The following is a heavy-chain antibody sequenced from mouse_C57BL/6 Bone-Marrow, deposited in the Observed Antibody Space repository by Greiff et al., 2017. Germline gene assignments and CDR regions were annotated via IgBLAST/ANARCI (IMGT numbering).Heavy chain of an antibody. J-gene: IGHJ1*03. V-gene: IGHV7-3*01. CDR3: ARYYDYDGYFDV. Sequence: DVKLVESGGGLVQPGGSLSLSCAASGFTFTDYYMSWVRQPPGKALEWLGFIRNKANGYTTEYSASVKGRFTISRDNSQSILYLQMNALSAEDSATYYCARYYDYDGYFDVWGTGTTVTVSS. CDR2: IRNKANGYTT. CDR1: GFTFTDYY. D-gene: IGHD2-4*01.